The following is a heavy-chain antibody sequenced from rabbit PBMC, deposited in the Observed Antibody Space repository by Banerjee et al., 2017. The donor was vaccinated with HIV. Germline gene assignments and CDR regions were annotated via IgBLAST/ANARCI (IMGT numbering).Heavy chain of an antibody. Sequence: QEQLEESGGDLVKPEGSLTLTCTASGFSFSSYYYMYWVRQSPGKGLEWIGYIYTSSGSTVYATWAKGRFTISRTSSTTVALQMTSLTAADTATYFCARGVYIGGSIPTYFNLWGQGTLVTVS. V-gene: IGHV1S45*01. CDR2: IYTSSGST. CDR1: GFSFSSYYY. D-gene: IGHD4-2*01. CDR3: ARGVYIGGSIPTYFNL. J-gene: IGHJ4*01.